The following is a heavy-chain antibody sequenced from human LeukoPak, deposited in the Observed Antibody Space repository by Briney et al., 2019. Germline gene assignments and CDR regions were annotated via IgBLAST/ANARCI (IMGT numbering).Heavy chain of an antibody. CDR1: GGSISGYS. CDR2: TDYSGST. Sequence: KRSETLSLTCTVSGGSISGYSWSWLRQPPGKGLEWIGYTDYSGSTKYNPSLKSRVTISLDTSKNQFSLRLRSVTDADTAVYYCARGGHDWNYVGEWYFDSWGQGTQVIVSS. V-gene: IGHV4-59*08. D-gene: IGHD1-7*01. J-gene: IGHJ4*02. CDR3: ARGGHDWNYVGEWYFDS.